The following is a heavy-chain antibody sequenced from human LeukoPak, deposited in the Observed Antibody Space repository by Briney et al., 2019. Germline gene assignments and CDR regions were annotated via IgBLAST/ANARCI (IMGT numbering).Heavy chain of an antibody. D-gene: IGHD3-16*01. Sequence: KTGGSLRLSCAASGFTFSNYWMSWVRQAPGKGLEWLANIKGDGSDKNYVDSVKGRFTISRDNAKNSLFLQMSSLRGEDTALYYCATEHWGPNSWGQGTLVTVSS. V-gene: IGHV3-7*01. CDR1: GFTFSNYW. CDR2: IKGDGSDK. J-gene: IGHJ4*02. CDR3: ATEHWGPNS.